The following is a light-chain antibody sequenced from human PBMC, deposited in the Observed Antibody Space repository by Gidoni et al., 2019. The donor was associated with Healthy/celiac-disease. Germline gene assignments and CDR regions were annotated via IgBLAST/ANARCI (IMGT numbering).Light chain of an antibody. J-gene: IGLJ2*01. CDR3: QAGDSSTAVV. CDR1: KLGDKY. V-gene: IGLV3-1*01. Sequence: SYELTQPPSVSVSPGPTASITCSGDKLGDKYACWYPQKPGQSPVLVIYQDSKRTSGIPERFSGSNSGNTATLTISGTQAMDEADYYCQAGDSSTAVVFGGGTKLTVL. CDR2: QDS.